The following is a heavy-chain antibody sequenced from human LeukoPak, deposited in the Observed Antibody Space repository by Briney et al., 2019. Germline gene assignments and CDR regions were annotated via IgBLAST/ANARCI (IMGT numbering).Heavy chain of an antibody. Sequence: GGSLRLSCAASGFTFSTSGMHWVRQAPGKGLEWVAFILDHRSNRYYPDSVEGRFTISRDNSKNTLYLHMNSLRPEDTAVYYCAKDGLTMLQGVIISNNLCFHSWGQGSLV. CDR3: AKDGLTMLQGVIISNNLCFHS. V-gene: IGHV3-30*02. D-gene: IGHD3-10*01. CDR2: ILDHRSNR. CDR1: GFTFSTSG. J-gene: IGHJ5*02.